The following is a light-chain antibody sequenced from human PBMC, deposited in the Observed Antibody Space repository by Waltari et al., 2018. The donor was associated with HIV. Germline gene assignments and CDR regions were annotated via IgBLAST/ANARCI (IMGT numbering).Light chain of an antibody. CDR3: QKYYNTPAIP. Sequence: IVMTQSPDSLAVSLGQRATINCKSSQSLLSISNNKNDLAWYQQRAGQPPKLLISWASARAAGVSDLSSGGGSGTELTLTSKGLQAEDVAVYYWQKYYNTPAIPVGQGTRLLIK. CDR2: WAS. J-gene: IGKJ5*01. V-gene: IGKV4-1*01. CDR1: QSLLSISNNKND.